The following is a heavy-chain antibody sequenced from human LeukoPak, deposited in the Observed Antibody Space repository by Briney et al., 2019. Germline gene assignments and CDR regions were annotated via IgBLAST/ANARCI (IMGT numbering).Heavy chain of an antibody. D-gene: IGHD3-22*01. V-gene: IGHV4-39*07. J-gene: IGHJ4*02. Sequence: SETLSLTCTVSGGSISSSSYYWGWIRQPPGKGLEWIGSIYYSGSTYYNPSLKGRVTISVDTSKNQFSLKLSSVTAADTAVYYCARGLGTEWRYDSSGYALGFFDYWGQGTLVTVSS. CDR2: IYYSGST. CDR3: ARGLGTEWRYDSSGYALGFFDY. CDR1: GGSISSSSYY.